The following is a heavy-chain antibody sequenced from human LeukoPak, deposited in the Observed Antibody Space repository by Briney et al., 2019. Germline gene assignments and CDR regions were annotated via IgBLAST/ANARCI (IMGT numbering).Heavy chain of an antibody. CDR3: ARDPVCSGGSCYFSRLYYYYYYGMDV. V-gene: IGHV3-74*01. Sequence: GGSLRLSCAASGFDFSSNWMHWVRHAPGQGLVWVSRIKGDGISTNYADSVKGRFTISRDNSKNTLYLQMNSLRAEDTAVYYCARDPVCSGGSCYFSRLYYYYYYGMDVWGQGTTVTVSS. CDR1: GFDFSSNW. J-gene: IGHJ6*02. CDR2: IKGDGIST. D-gene: IGHD2-15*01.